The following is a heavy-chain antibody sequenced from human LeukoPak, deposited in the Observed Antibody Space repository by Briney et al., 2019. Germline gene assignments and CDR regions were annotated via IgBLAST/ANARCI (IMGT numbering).Heavy chain of an antibody. D-gene: IGHD5-18*01. J-gene: IGHJ5*02. CDR1: GYTFTSYY. CDR2: INPSGGTT. Sequence: ASVKVSCKASGYTFTSYYMHWVRQAPGQGLEWMGIINPSGGTTNYAQKFQGRVTMTRDTSTSTVYMDLSSLRSEDTAVYYCARRASYAFFTWGQGTLVTVSS. CDR3: ARRASYAFFT. V-gene: IGHV1-46*01.